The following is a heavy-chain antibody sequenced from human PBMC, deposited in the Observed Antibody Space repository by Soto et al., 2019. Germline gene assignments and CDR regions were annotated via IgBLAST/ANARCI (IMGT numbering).Heavy chain of an antibody. CDR2: ISGSAGST. CDR3: AKDYISSGYFDY. CDR1: GFTFSSSW. J-gene: IGHJ4*02. V-gene: IGHV3-23*01. D-gene: IGHD6-6*01. Sequence: PGGSLRLSCAASGFTFSSSWMHWVRQAPGKGLEWVSGISGSAGSTYYADSVKGRFTISRDNSKNTLYLQMNSLRAEDTAVYFCAKDYISSGYFDYWGQGTLITVSS.